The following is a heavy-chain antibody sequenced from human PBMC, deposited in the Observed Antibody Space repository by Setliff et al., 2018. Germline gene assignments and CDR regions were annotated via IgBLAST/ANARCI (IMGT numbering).Heavy chain of an antibody. Sequence: PGGSLRLSCAASRFTFSNYAMSWVRQAPGKGLEWVANIKQDGSVKNYVDSVKGRFSISRDNTKNSLYLQMNSLRAEDTAVYYCARDPFGNPVFDPWGQGTLVTVSS. CDR1: RFTFSNYA. CDR2: IKQDGSVK. D-gene: IGHD3-10*01. J-gene: IGHJ5*02. CDR3: ARDPFGNPVFDP. V-gene: IGHV3-7*01.